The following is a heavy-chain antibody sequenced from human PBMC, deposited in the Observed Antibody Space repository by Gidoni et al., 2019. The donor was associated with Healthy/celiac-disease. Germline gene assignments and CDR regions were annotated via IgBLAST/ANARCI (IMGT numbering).Heavy chain of an antibody. CDR2: IYYSGST. Sequence: QVQLQESAPGLVNPSQTRSFTCTVSVGSNSSGVYYWSWTRQPPGKGLEWIGYIYYSGSTYYNPSLKSRVTITVDTSKNQFSLKLSSVTAADTAGYYCARVLRRVQGVIILVFDYWGQGTLVTVSS. CDR3: ARVLRRVQGVIILVFDY. V-gene: IGHV4-30-4*01. D-gene: IGHD3-10*01. CDR1: VGSNSSGVYY. J-gene: IGHJ4*02.